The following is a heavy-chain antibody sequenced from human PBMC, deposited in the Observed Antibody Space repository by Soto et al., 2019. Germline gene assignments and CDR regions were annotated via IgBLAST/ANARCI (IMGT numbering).Heavy chain of an antibody. CDR2: MNEDGSER. D-gene: IGHD4-4*01. V-gene: IGHV3-7*03. CDR1: GFSFSSAW. CDR3: ARDRAYSRFDY. Sequence: TGGSLRLSCAVSGFSFSSAWMTWIRQAPGKGLERVAIMNEDGSERYYVDSVKGRFTISRDNAKNALFLQMNSLRVKDTAVYFCARDRAYSRFDYWGQGSLVTVSS. J-gene: IGHJ4*02.